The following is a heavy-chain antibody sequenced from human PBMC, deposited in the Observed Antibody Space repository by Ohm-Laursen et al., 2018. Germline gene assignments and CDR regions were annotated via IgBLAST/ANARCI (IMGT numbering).Heavy chain of an antibody. V-gene: IGHV3-23*01. Sequence: SLRLSCAASGFTFSSYGMSWVRQAPGKGLQWVSVISDSGGRTYYADSVKGRFTISRDNSKNTLYLQMNSLRAEDTAVYYCAKEVFTNSSWYYFDYWGQGTLVTVSS. J-gene: IGHJ4*02. CDR1: GFTFSSYG. CDR3: AKEVFTNSSWYYFDY. D-gene: IGHD6-13*01. CDR2: ISDSGGRT.